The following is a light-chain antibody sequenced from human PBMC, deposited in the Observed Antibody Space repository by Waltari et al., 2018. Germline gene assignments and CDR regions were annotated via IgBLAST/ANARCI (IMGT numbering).Light chain of an antibody. Sequence: SYELTQPPSVSVSPGQTASIPCSGDKLGDKYACWYQQKPGQSPVLVLYQDTKRPSGNPERFSGSNSGNTATLTISGTQAMYEADYYCQAWDSSTYHVVFGGGTKLTVL. J-gene: IGLJ2*01. CDR2: QDT. CDR1: KLGDKY. V-gene: IGLV3-1*01. CDR3: QAWDSSTYHVV.